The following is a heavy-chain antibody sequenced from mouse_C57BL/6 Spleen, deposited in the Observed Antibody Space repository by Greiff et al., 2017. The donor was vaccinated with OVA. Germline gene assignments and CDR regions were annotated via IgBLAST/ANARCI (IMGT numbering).Heavy chain of an antibody. Sequence: QVQLQQPGAELVRPGSSVKLSCKASGYTFTSYWMHWVKQRPIQGLEWIGNIDPSDSETHYNQKFKDKATLTVDKSSSTAYMQLSSLTSEDSAVYYCARSFYDGYSWYFDVWGTGTTVTVSS. D-gene: IGHD2-3*01. CDR2: IDPSDSET. CDR3: ARSFYDGYSWYFDV. CDR1: GYTFTSYW. J-gene: IGHJ1*03. V-gene: IGHV1-52*01.